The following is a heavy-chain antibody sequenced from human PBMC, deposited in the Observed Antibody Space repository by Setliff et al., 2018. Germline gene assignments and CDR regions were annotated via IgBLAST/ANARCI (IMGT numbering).Heavy chain of an antibody. V-gene: IGHV2-70*04. Sequence: GSGPTLVNPTQTLTLTCTFSGFSLNTTGIRVNWIRQPPGKALEWIARVDWDDDKFYSPPLRTRLAISKDTSENQVVLTMANVDPVDTATYYCARIPPSRIHFDNWGQGTLVTVSS. CDR3: ARIPPSRIHFDN. CDR1: GFSLNTTGIR. J-gene: IGHJ4*02. CDR2: VDWDDDK.